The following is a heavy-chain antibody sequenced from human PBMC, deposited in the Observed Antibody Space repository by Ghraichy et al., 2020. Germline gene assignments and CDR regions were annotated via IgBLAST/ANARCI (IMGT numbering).Heavy chain of an antibody. V-gene: IGHV1-3*04. Sequence: ASVKVSCKASGYSFSNYAMHWVRQAPGQRLEWMGWIHTGNGNKVYSQQFQQRVAITRDTSATTVYMELSSLRSEDTAVYYCARGLVRFEELSPEGYWGQGTLVTVSS. CDR2: IHTGNGNK. J-gene: IGHJ4*02. D-gene: IGHD3-16*02. CDR1: GYSFSNYA. CDR3: ARGLVRFEELSPEGY.